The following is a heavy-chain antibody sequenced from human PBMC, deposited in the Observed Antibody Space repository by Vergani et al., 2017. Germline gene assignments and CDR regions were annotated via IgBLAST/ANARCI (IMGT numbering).Heavy chain of an antibody. Sequence: QVQLVQSGAEVKKPGASVKVSCKASGYTFTGYYMHWVRQAPGQGLEWMGWINPNSGGTNYAQKFQGRVTMTRDTSISTAYMELSRLRSDDTAVYYCARASYCSSTSFYTLGEVDNWFDPWGQGTLVTVSS. CDR2: INPNSGGT. CDR1: GYTFTGYY. CDR3: ARASYCSSTSFYTLGEVDNWFDP. D-gene: IGHD2-2*02. V-gene: IGHV1-2*02. J-gene: IGHJ5*02.